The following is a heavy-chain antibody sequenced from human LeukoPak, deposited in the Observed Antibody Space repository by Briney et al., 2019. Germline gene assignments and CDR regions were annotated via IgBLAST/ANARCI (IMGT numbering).Heavy chain of an antibody. CDR1: GGSISSYY. CDR2: IYYSGST. Sequence: SETLSLTCTVSGGSISSYYWNWIRQPPGKGLDWIGYIYYSGSTNYNPSLKSRVAISVDTSKNQFSLKLSSVTAADTAVYYCASFYQTYYFDYWGQGTLVTVSS. CDR3: ASFYQTYYFDY. J-gene: IGHJ4*02. D-gene: IGHD3-16*02. V-gene: IGHV4-59*08.